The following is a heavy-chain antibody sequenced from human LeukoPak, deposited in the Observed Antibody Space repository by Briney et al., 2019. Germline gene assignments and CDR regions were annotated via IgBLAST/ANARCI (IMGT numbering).Heavy chain of an antibody. J-gene: IGHJ4*02. Sequence: SETLSLTCAVYGGSFSGYYWTWIRQSAGKGLEWIGRIYTSGSTYYNPSLKSRVSMSVDTSKNQFSLKLSSVTAADTAVYYCAREPRPPSYYYGSGSYNTYYFDYWGQGTLVTVSS. CDR1: GGSFSGYY. D-gene: IGHD3-10*01. V-gene: IGHV4-4*07. CDR2: IYTSGST. CDR3: AREPRPPSYYYGSGSYNTYYFDY.